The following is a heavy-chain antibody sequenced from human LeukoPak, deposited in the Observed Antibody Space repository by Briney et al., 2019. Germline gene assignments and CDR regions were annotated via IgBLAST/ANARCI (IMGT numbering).Heavy chain of an antibody. CDR3: ARDRYCASSTCPGAFVL. D-gene: IGHD2-2*01. Sequence: GGSLRLSCAASGLTLNYDWMTWVRQAPGEGLEWVGRIKSISDGETRDYAAPVKGRFTMSRDDSRNTVYLQMSSLKTEDTAVYYCARDRYCASSTCPGAFVLWGQGTVVTVSS. CDR2: IKSISDGETR. J-gene: IGHJ3*01. CDR1: GLTLNYDW. V-gene: IGHV3-15*01.